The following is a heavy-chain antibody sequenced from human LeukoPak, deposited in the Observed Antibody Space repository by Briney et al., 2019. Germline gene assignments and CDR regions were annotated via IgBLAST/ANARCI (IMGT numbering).Heavy chain of an antibody. Sequence: TGGSLRLSCAASGFTFSNYAMSWVRQAPGKGLEWVSTISNTGSDTYYADSVQGRFTIPRDNSENTLYLQMNNLRAEDTAIHYCAKVPYSDYGSGRPPFMDVWGQGTTVAVSS. D-gene: IGHD3-10*01. V-gene: IGHV3-23*01. CDR2: ISNTGSDT. CDR3: AKVPYSDYGSGRPPFMDV. J-gene: IGHJ6*02. CDR1: GFTFSNYA.